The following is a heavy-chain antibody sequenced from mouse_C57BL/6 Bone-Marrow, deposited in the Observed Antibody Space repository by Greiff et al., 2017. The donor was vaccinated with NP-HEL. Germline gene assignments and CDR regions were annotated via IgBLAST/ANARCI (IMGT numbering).Heavy chain of an antibody. CDR1: GFTFSDYY. J-gene: IGHJ2*01. Sequence: EVMLVESEGGLVQPGSSMKLSCTASGFTFSDYYMAWVRQVPEKGLEWVANINYDGSSTYYLDSLKSRFIISRDNAKNILYLQMSSLKSEDTATYYCAREGTTVVGGYYFDYWGKGTTLTVSS. V-gene: IGHV5-16*01. CDR3: AREGTTVVGGYYFDY. D-gene: IGHD1-1*01. CDR2: INYDGSST.